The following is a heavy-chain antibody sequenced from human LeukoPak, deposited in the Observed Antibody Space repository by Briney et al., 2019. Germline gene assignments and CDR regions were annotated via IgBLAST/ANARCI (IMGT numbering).Heavy chain of an antibody. CDR3: ARGPPGVIVVLMDY. CDR2: ISASGGYT. V-gene: IGHV3-23*01. CDR1: GFTFSSYA. J-gene: IGHJ4*02. D-gene: IGHD3-22*01. Sequence: PGGSLRLSCAASGFTFSSYAMTWVCQTPGKGLEWVSGISASGGYTYYADSVKGRFTISRDNSKKTLYLQMNSLRAEDTAVYYCARGPPGVIVVLMDYWGQGTLVTVSS.